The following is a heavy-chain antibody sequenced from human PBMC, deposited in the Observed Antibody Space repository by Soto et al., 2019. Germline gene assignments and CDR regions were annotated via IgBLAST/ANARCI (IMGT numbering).Heavy chain of an antibody. CDR1: GGSISSHY. D-gene: IGHD1-26*01. CDR3: ARDGREASGVDV. V-gene: IGHV4-59*11. Sequence: QVHLQESGPGLVRPSETLSLTCTVSGGSISSHYWSWVRQAPGKGLEWIGHIYYRGSTNYNPSLRSRSTISVDTSNNQFSLKLNSVTTADAAVYYCARDGREASGVDVWGQGTKVTVSS. J-gene: IGHJ6*02. CDR2: IYYRGST.